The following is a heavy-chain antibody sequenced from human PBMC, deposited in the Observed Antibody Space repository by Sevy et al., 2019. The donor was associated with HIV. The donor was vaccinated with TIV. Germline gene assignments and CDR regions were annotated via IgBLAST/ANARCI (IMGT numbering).Heavy chain of an antibody. CDR2: IYYSGST. CDR3: ARDRWGGSSGWYSGYYYYGMDV. J-gene: IGHJ6*02. Sequence: ETLSLTCTVSGGSISSYYWSWIRQPPGKGLEWIGYIYYSGSTNYNPSLKSRVTISVDTSKNQFSLKLSSVTAADTAVYYCARDRWGGSSGWYSGYYYYGMDVWGQGTTVTVSS. CDR1: GGSISSYY. D-gene: IGHD6-13*01. V-gene: IGHV4-59*01.